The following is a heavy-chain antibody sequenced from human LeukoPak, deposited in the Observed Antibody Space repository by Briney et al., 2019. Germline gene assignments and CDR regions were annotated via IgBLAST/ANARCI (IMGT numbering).Heavy chain of an antibody. Sequence: SETLSLTCTVSGGSISSSSYYWGWIRQPPGKGLEWIGSIYYSGSTYYNPSLKSRLTISVDTSNNQFSLKVSSVTAAGTAVYYCVRSKSGTYSWFDPWGQGTLVTVSS. CDR2: IYYSGST. D-gene: IGHD4-11*01. CDR3: VRSKSGTYSWFDP. CDR1: GGSISSSSYY. V-gene: IGHV4-39*07. J-gene: IGHJ5*02.